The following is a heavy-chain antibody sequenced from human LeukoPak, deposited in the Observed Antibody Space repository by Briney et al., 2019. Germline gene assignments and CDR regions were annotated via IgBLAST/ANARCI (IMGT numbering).Heavy chain of an antibody. D-gene: IGHD3-10*01. CDR3: AKRGPGSPESGKYYFDY. CDR1: GFTFSTYG. Sequence: GGTPRLSCAASGFTFSTYGMTWVRQAPGRGLEWVSAISGSAARTFYADSVKGRFTISRDNSKNTLSLQMNSLRAEDTAVYYCAKRGPGSPESGKYYFDYWGQGTLVTVSS. J-gene: IGHJ4*02. V-gene: IGHV3-23*01. CDR2: ISGSAART.